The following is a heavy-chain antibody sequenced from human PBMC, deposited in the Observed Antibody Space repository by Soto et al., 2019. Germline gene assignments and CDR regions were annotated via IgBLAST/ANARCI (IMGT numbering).Heavy chain of an antibody. V-gene: IGHV5-51*01. CDR3: ARHQLDDCSSTSCYFRGLKIYYYYYYMDV. CDR1: GYSFTSYW. Sequence: GESLKISCKGSGYSFTSYWIGWVRQMPGKGLEWMGIIYPGDSDTRYSPSFQGQVTISADKSISTAYLQWSSLKASDNAMYYCARHQLDDCSSTSCYFRGLKIYYYYYYMDVWGKGTTVTVSS. J-gene: IGHJ6*03. CDR2: IYPGDSDT. D-gene: IGHD2-2*01.